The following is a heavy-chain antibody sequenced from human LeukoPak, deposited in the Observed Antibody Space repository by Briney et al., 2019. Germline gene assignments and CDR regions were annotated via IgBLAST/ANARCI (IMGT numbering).Heavy chain of an antibody. D-gene: IGHD3-10*01. CDR1: GFTFSSYG. Sequence: GGSLRLSCAASGFTFSSYGMHWVRQAPGKGLEWVAVISYDGSNKYYADSVKGRFTISRDNAKNSLYLQMNSLRAEDTALYYCAKDRSYGSGSYWLDFDYWGQGTLVTVSS. CDR3: AKDRSYGSGSYWLDFDY. J-gene: IGHJ4*02. CDR2: ISYDGSNK. V-gene: IGHV3-30*18.